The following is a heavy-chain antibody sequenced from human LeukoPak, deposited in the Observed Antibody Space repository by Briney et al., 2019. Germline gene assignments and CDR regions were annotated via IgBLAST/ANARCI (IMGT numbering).Heavy chain of an antibody. Sequence: GGSLRLPCAASGFAFSSYNMNWVRQAPGKGLEWISYIGSSGSPTHYADSVRGRFTISRDNAKNSLYLQMNSLRDDDTALYYCARRLYSDTSGRLSDVWGQGTTVTVSS. CDR2: IGSSGSPT. D-gene: IGHD3-22*01. CDR1: GFAFSSYN. J-gene: IGHJ6*02. V-gene: IGHV3-48*02. CDR3: ARRLYSDTSGRLSDV.